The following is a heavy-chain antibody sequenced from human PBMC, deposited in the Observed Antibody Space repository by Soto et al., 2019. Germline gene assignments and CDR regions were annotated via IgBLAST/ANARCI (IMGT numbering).Heavy chain of an antibody. J-gene: IGHJ5*02. CDR3: ARDMHAGFTHYFDP. CDR2: IHPSGDT. Sequence: XSVKVSCKASVYKFTTYFIHWVRQAPGQGLEWMGMIHPSGDTGYAQKFRGRVTMTIDTSTTTAYMELRNLTSEDTAVYYCARDMHAGFTHYFDPWGQGTLVTVSS. CDR1: VYKFTTYF. D-gene: IGHD1-26*01. V-gene: IGHV1-46*01.